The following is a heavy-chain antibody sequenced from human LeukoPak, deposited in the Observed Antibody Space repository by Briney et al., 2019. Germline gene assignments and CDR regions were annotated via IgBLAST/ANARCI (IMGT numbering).Heavy chain of an antibody. CDR1: GGTFSSYA. Sequence: GASVEVSCKASGGTFSSYAISWVRQAPGQGLEWMGRIITIVGIANYAQKFQGRVTITAYKSTSTAYMELSSLRSEDTAVYYCARESMAYCGGDCYRDFDYWGQGTLVTVSS. CDR3: ARESMAYCGGDCYRDFDY. V-gene: IGHV1-69*04. J-gene: IGHJ4*02. CDR2: IITIVGIA. D-gene: IGHD2-21*01.